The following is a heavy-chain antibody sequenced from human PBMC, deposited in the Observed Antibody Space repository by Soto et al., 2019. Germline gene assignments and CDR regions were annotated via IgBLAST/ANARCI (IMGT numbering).Heavy chain of an antibody. V-gene: IGHV4-34*01. Sequence: SETLSLTCAVYGGSFSGYYWSWIRQPPGKGLEWIGEINHSGSTNYNPSLKSRVTISVDTSKNQFSLKLSSVAAADTAVYYCARRYSSGWYHFDYWGQGTLVTVSS. CDR3: ARRYSSGWYHFDY. CDR2: INHSGST. D-gene: IGHD6-19*01. J-gene: IGHJ4*02. CDR1: GGSFSGYY.